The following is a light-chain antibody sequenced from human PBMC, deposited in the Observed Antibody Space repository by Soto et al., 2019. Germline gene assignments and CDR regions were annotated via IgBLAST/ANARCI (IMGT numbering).Light chain of an antibody. Sequence: EIVLTQSPATLSLSPGARATLSCRASQSVSSYLDWYQQKPGQAPRLLIYDASNRTTGIPARFSGSGSGTDFTLTISSLEPEDFAVYYCQQRSNWPRTLGQGTKLEIK. CDR3: QQRSNWPRT. CDR2: DAS. J-gene: IGKJ2*01. V-gene: IGKV3-11*01. CDR1: QSVSSY.